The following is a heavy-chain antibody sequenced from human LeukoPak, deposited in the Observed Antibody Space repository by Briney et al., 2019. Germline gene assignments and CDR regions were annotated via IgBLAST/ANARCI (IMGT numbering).Heavy chain of an antibody. V-gene: IGHV3-23*01. D-gene: IGHD5-18*01. CDR1: GFTFSSYA. CDR2: ISGSSGST. Sequence: PGGYLRLYCAASGFTFSSYAMRWVRHAPGQGLEWVSAISGSSGSTYYADPVRGRITISRDNSKNTLYLQMNSLRAEDTAVYYCATNTAMGYFDYWGQGTLVTVSS. J-gene: IGHJ4*02. CDR3: ATNTAMGYFDY.